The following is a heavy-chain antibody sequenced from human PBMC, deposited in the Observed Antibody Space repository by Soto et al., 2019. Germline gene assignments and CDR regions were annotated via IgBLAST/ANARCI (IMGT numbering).Heavy chain of an antibody. CDR3: ARRGGGVVLTATTHCDY. J-gene: IGHJ4*02. CDR1: RGSISTATW. Sequence: QVPLQESGPRLVRPSWTLSLTCTVSRGSISTATWWSVVRPPPGGGLEGIGEIYHSGSTNYNLTLKSRVTLSVDRSETQVSLRLSSVTAADTAMCDCARRGGGVVLTATTHCDYWGQGTLVTVSS. V-gene: IGHV4-4*02. CDR2: IYHSGST. D-gene: IGHD2-21*02.